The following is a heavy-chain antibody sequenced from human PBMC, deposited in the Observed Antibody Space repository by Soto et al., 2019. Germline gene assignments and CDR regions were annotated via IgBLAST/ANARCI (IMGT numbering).Heavy chain of an antibody. J-gene: IGHJ4*02. CDR1: GYRFNNYW. Sequence: EVQLVQSGAEVKKPGESLKISCKGSGYRFNNYWIGWVRQMPGKGLEWMGIIFPGDSDTRYSPSFQGQVTISADRSISTAYLQWSSLKASDTAMDYCAIHGTRDSGGDDPIDYWGQGTLVTVSS. CDR3: AIHGTRDSGGDDPIDY. V-gene: IGHV5-51*01. CDR2: IFPGDSDT. D-gene: IGHD2-21*02.